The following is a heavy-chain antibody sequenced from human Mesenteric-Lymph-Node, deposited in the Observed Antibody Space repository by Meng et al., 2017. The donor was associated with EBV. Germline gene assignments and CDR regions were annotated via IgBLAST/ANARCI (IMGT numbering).Heavy chain of an antibody. D-gene: IGHD6-6*01. J-gene: IGHJ5*01. CDR1: GGSFSGYY. V-gene: IGHV4-34*01. CDR2: INHSGST. Sequence: QVQLQQWGAGVLKLSETLSLTCAVYGGSFSGYYWSWIRQPPGKGLEWIGEINHSGSTNYNPSLKSRVTISVDTSKNQFSLKLTSVTAADTAVYFCARGMRGRTSSWFDSWGHGTLVTVSS. CDR3: ARGMRGRTSSWFDS.